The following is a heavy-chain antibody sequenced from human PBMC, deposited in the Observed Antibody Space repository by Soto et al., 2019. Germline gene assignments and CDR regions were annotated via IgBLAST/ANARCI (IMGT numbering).Heavy chain of an antibody. CDR2: ISWNSGSI. J-gene: IGHJ6*02. D-gene: IGHD5-12*01. CDR1: GFTFDDYA. V-gene: IGHV3-9*01. Sequence: GGSLRLSCAASGFTFDDYAMHWVRQAPGKGLEWVSGISWNSGSIGYADSVKGRFTISRDNAKNSLYLQMNSLRAEDTALYYCENEGLTWGQGTRVTDSS. CDR3: ENEGLT.